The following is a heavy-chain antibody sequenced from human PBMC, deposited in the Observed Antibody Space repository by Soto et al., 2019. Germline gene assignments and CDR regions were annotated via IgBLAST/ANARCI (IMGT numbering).Heavy chain of an antibody. V-gene: IGHV3-48*03. CDR2: ISSSGSTI. D-gene: IGHD2-15*01. Sequence: PXGSLRLSFAAAGFTFSSYEMNWVRQAPGKGLAWVSYISSSGSTIYYADSVKGRFTISRDNAKNSLYLQMNSLRAEDTAVYYCARDCSGGSCYSTYYYYGMDVWGQGTTVTVSS. CDR3: ARDCSGGSCYSTYYYYGMDV. J-gene: IGHJ6*02. CDR1: GFTFSSYE.